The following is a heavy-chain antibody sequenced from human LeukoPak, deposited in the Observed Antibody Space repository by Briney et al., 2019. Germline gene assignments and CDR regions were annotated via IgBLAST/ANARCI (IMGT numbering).Heavy chain of an antibody. Sequence: GGSLRLSCAASGFTFSTYGMHWVRQAPGKGLEWVAFIRSDGSNKYYAASVKGRFTISRDNSKNTLYLQMNSLRVEDTAVYYCVRGADTGYSSDSWGQGTLVTVSS. CDR2: IRSDGSNK. D-gene: IGHD3-9*01. CDR3: VRGADTGYSSDS. J-gene: IGHJ4*02. CDR1: GFTFSTYG. V-gene: IGHV3-30*02.